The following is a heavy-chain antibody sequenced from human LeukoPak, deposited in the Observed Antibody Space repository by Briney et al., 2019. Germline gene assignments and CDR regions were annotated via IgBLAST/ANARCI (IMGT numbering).Heavy chain of an antibody. V-gene: IGHV3-15*07. CDR3: TTDLPSSSRWSNDF. CDR1: GFTFCDAW. D-gene: IGHD2-2*01. J-gene: IGHJ4*02. CDR2: IKRRSEGEIA. Sequence: GGSVRVSCAASGFTFCDAWMNWVRPAPGKGLGWVARIKRRSEGEIADYLAPVKGRFTISRDDTRNLVHLQMNNLKTEDTGMYYCTTDLPSSSRWSNDFWGLGALVTVSS.